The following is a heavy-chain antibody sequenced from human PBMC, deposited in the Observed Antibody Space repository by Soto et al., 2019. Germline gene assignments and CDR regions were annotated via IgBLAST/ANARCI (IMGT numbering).Heavy chain of an antibody. V-gene: IGHV1-8*01. CDR3: ASWKRVRGPANYYYGMDV. D-gene: IGHD3-10*01. Sequence: ASVKVSCKASGYTFTSYDINWVRQATGQGLEWMGWMNPNSGNTGYAQKFQGRVTMTRNTSISTAYMELSSLRSEDTAVYYCASWKRVRGPANYYYGMDVRGQGTTVTVSS. CDR2: MNPNSGNT. CDR1: GYTFTSYD. J-gene: IGHJ6*02.